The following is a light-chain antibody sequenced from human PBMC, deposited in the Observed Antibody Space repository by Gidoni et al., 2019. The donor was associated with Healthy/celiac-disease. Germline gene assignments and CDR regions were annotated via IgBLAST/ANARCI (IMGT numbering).Light chain of an antibody. CDR3: MQALQTPWT. Sequence: DIVMTQSPLSLPVTPGEPASISCRSSQSLLHSNGYNYLDWYLQKPGQSPQLLIYLGSNRASGVPDRFSGSGSSTDFTLKISRVEAEDVGVYYCMQALQTPWTFGQXTKVEIK. V-gene: IGKV2-28*01. CDR2: LGS. J-gene: IGKJ1*01. CDR1: QSLLHSNGYNY.